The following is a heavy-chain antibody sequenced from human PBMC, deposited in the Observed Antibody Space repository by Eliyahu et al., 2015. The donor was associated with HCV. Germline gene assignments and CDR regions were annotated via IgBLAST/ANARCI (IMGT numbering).Heavy chain of an antibody. D-gene: IGHD3-3*01. CDR2: IKADGSDK. V-gene: IGHV3-7*01. CDR1: GFSINSHW. Sequence: EVQLVESGGGLVQPGGSLRLSCAASGFSINSHWMSWVRQAPGKGLEWVANIKADGSDKSYVDSVKGRFTISRDNAKNSVYLQMSSLRAEDTALYYCARGSVNLLLWGQGTLVTVSS. J-gene: IGHJ4*02. CDR3: ARGSVNLLL.